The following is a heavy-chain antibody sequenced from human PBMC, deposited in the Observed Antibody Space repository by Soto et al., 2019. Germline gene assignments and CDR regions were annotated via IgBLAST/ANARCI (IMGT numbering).Heavy chain of an antibody. CDR2: ISYDGSNK. CDR3: ARALSGSWFDP. V-gene: IGHV3-30-3*01. CDR1: GFTFSSYA. J-gene: IGHJ5*02. D-gene: IGHD1-26*01. Sequence: SLRLSCAASGFTFSSYAMHWVRQAPGKGLEWVAVISYDGSNKYYADSVKGRFTISRDNSKNTLYLQMNSLRAEDTAVYYCARALSGSWFDPWGQGTLVTVSS.